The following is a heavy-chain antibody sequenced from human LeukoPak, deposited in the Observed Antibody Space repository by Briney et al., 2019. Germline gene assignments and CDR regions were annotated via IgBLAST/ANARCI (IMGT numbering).Heavy chain of an antibody. CDR1: GGSISSYY. V-gene: IGHV4-59*12. CDR3: ARGSLPIDGDYVDEAFDY. CDR2: IYYSGST. Sequence: KPSETLSLTCTVSGGSISSYYWSWIRQPPGKGLEWIGYIYYSGSTYYNPSLKSRVTISVDTSKNQFSLKLSSVTAADTAVYYCARGSLPIDGDYVDEAFDYWGQGTLVTVSS. J-gene: IGHJ4*02. D-gene: IGHD4-17*01.